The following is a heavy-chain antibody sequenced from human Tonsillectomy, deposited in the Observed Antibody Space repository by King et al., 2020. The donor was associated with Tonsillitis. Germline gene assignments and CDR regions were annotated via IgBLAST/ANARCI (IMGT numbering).Heavy chain of an antibody. V-gene: IGHV4-59*01. D-gene: IGHD6-19*01. CDR1: GDSISSSY. J-gene: IGHJ4*02. CDR3: ARRYSSGWGGIFDY. CDR2: IYYSGDT. Sequence: QLQESGPGLVKPSETLSLTCTVSGDSISSSYWSWIRQSPGKGLEWIGYIYYSGDTNYNPSLQSRVTMSVDTSKNQFSLKLSTVTAADTAVYYCARRYSSGWGGIFDYWGQGTLAT.